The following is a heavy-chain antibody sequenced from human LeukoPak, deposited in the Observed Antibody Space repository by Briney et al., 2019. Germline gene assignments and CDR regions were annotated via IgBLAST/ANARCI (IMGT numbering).Heavy chain of an antibody. V-gene: IGHV1-18*01. CDR1: GYTFTSYG. Sequence: GASVKVSCKASGYTFTSYGISWVRQAPGQGLEWMGWISAYNGNTNYAQKLQGRVTMTTNTSTSTAQMELRSLRSDATAVYYCARDYWYSSNWYMESPFDPWGQGTLVTVSS. CDR2: ISAYNGNT. J-gene: IGHJ5*02. D-gene: IGHD6-13*01. CDR3: ARDYWYSSNWYMESPFDP.